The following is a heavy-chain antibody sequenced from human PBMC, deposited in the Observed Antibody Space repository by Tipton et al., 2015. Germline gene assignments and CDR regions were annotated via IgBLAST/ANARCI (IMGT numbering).Heavy chain of an antibody. Sequence: QLVQSGAEVKPSETLSLTCTIPGDSISNYFWSWIRQPAGKGLEWIGRIQTSGNTNYNPSLKSRVTMSADTSKNQSSLKLSSVTAADTAVYYCAREKRISIFGVLIPHFDFWGQGALVSVSS. J-gene: IGHJ4*02. D-gene: IGHD3-3*01. V-gene: IGHV4-4*07. CDR2: IQTSGNT. CDR3: AREKRISIFGVLIPHFDF. CDR1: GDSISNYF.